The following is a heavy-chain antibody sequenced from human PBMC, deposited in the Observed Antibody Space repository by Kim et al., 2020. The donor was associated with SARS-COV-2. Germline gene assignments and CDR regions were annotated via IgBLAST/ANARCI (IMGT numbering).Heavy chain of an antibody. J-gene: IGHJ6*02. CDR3: ASGGLCWLNYGMDV. V-gene: IGHV4-34*01. CDR2: INHSGST. D-gene: IGHD3-10*02. CDR1: GGSFSGYY. Sequence: SETLSLTCAVYGGSFSGYYWSWIRQPPGKGLEWIGEINHSGSTNYNPSLKSRVTISVDTSKNQFSLKLSSVTAADTAVYYCASGGLCWLNYGMDVWGQGTTVTVSS.